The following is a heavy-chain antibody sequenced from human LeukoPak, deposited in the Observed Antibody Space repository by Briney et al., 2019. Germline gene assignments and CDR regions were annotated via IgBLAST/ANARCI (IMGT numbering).Heavy chain of an antibody. J-gene: IGHJ5*02. D-gene: IGHD3-16*01. Sequence: GASVKVSCKASGYTFTRYYMYWVRQAPGQGLEWMGIINPSGDSISYAQKFQGRVTMTRDTSISTAYMELSRLRSDDTAVYYCAREGGQYDPWGQGTLVTVSS. CDR3: AREGGQYDP. CDR2: INPSGDSI. CDR1: GYTFTRYY. V-gene: IGHV1-46*01.